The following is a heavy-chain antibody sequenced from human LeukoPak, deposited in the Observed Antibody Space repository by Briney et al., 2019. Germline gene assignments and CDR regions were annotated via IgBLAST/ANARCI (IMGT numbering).Heavy chain of an antibody. J-gene: IGHJ4*02. Sequence: GGSLRLSCAASGFSFSSYAMAWVRQAPGKGLEWVSSISPTSTYIYYADSVKGRFTISRDNANNSLYLQMNSLRAEDTALYYCARATITPANFDYWGQGTLVTVSS. D-gene: IGHD1-14*01. CDR3: ARATITPANFDY. V-gene: IGHV3-21*01. CDR2: ISPTSTYI. CDR1: GFSFSSYA.